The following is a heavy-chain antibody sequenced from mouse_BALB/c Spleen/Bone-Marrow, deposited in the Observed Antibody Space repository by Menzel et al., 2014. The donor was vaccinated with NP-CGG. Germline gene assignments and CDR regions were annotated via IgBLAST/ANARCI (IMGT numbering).Heavy chain of an antibody. CDR2: INPSSGYT. Sequence: VQLQQSGAELARPGASVKMSCKASGYTFTSYTIQWVKQRPGQGLEWIGYINPSSGYTDYNQMFKDKTTLTADKSSNTAYMQLTSLTSEDSAVYSCAREARTGAWFTYWGQGTLVTVSA. J-gene: IGHJ3*01. CDR1: GYTFTSYT. V-gene: IGHV1-4*02. CDR3: AREARTGAWFTY. D-gene: IGHD4-1*01.